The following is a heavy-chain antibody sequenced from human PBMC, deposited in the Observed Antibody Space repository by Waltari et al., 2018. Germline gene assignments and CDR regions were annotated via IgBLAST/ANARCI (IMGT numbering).Heavy chain of an antibody. Sequence: QVQLVQSGAEVKKPGASVKVSCKVSGYTLTELSMHWVRQAPGKGLEWMGVFDPEEGETIYAQKFQGRVTMNEDTSTDTAYIELSSLRSEDTAVYYCATQYSGSYSYYYYGMDVWGQGTTVTVSS. D-gene: IGHD1-26*01. CDR2: FDPEEGET. J-gene: IGHJ6*02. CDR1: GYTLTELS. CDR3: ATQYSGSYSYYYYGMDV. V-gene: IGHV1-24*01.